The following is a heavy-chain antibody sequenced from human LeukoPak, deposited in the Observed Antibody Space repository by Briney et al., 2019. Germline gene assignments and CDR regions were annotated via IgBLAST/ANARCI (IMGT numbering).Heavy chain of an antibody. Sequence: ASVKVSCKASGYTFTSYAMHWVRQAPGQRLEWMGWINAGSGNTKYSQKLQGRVTMTTDTSTGTAYMELRSLRSDDTAVYYCARVRFLEWLPMYWGQGTLVTVSS. CDR1: GYTFTSYA. CDR2: INAGSGNT. CDR3: ARVRFLEWLPMY. J-gene: IGHJ1*01. D-gene: IGHD3-3*01. V-gene: IGHV1-3*01.